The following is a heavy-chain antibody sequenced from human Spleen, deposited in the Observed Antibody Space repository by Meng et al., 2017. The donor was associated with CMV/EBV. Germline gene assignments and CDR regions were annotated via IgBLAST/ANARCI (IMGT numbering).Heavy chain of an antibody. V-gene: IGHV3-15*01. CDR3: AALGY. CDR2: IKSKADGGTR. J-gene: IGHJ4*02. Sequence: GESLKISCAASGFTFSDAWMSWVRQAPGKGLEWVGRIKSKADGGTRDYAAPVQGRFTISRDDSKSTVSLQMNSLRAEDTAVYYCAALGYWGQGTLVTVSS. D-gene: IGHD6-25*01. CDR1: GFTFSDAW.